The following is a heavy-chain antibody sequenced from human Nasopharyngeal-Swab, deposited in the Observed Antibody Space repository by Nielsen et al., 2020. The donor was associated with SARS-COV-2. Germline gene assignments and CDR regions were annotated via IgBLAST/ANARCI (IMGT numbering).Heavy chain of an antibody. D-gene: IGHD6-13*01. J-gene: IGHJ5*02. CDR3: ARVIGRSTAGKNLPNWFDP. CDR2: INHSGST. V-gene: IGHV4-34*01. CDR1: GGSFSGYY. Sequence: SETLSLTCAVYGGSFSGYYWSWIRQPPGKGLEWPGEINHSGSTNYNPSLKSRVTISVDTSKNQFSLKLRFVTAADTAVYYCARVIGRSTAGKNLPNWFDPWGQGTLVTVSS.